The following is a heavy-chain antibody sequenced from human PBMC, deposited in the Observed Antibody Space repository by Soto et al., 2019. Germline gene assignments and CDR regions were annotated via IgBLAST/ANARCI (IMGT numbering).Heavy chain of an antibody. CDR2: ISGSGGST. CDR3: AKVTPSEQQLTNYYYHYYMDV. J-gene: IGHJ6*03. CDR1: GFTFSSYA. V-gene: IGHV3-23*01. D-gene: IGHD6-13*01. Sequence: GGSLRLSCASSGFTFSSYAMSWVRQAPGKGLEWVSAISGSGGSTYYADSVKGRFTISRDSSKNTLYLQMNSLRAEDTAVYYCAKVTPSEQQLTNYYYHYYMDVWGKGTTVTVSS.